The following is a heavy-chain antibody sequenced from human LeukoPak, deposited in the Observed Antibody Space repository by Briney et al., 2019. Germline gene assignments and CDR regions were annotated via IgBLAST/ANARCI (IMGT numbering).Heavy chain of an antibody. CDR3: ATYINWVAGDV. CDR2: INHEGGGI. Sequence: PGGSLRLSCAASGFTFSETWMSWVRQAPGQGLEWVAHINHEGGGIQYVDSVKGRFTIPRDNAKGSVYLQMNSLRAEDTAIYHCATYINWVAGDVWGQGTTVIV. D-gene: IGHD1-1*01. J-gene: IGHJ6*02. V-gene: IGHV3-7*01. CDR1: GFTFSETW.